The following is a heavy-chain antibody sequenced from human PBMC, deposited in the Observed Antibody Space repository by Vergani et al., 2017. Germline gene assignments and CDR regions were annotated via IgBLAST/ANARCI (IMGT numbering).Heavy chain of an antibody. D-gene: IGHD6-19*01. J-gene: IGHJ5*02. Sequence: QLQLQESGPGLVKPSATLSLTCSVSGASIRSSNYYWGWIRQPPGRGLEWISSIYYSGSTYYNPSLKRRVVISVDTSKNHFSLKLSSVTAADTAVYFCARHSTVEWLVKLGWFDPWGQGILVTVSS. CDR3: ARHSTVEWLVKLGWFDP. CDR2: IYYSGST. CDR1: GASIRSSNYY. V-gene: IGHV4-39*01.